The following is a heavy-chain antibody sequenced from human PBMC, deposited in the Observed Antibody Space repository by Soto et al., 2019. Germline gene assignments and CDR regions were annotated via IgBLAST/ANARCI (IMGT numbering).Heavy chain of an antibody. CDR1: GGSISSSNL. CDR2: IYHSGST. CDR3: IVSSSSWFEYFQH. Sequence: SETLSLTCAVSGGSISSSNLWSWVRQPPGKGLEWIGEIYHSGSTNYNPSLKSRVTISVDKSKNQFSLKLSSVTAADTAVYYCIVSSSSWFEYFQHWGQGTLVTVSS. D-gene: IGHD6-13*01. J-gene: IGHJ1*01. V-gene: IGHV4-4*02.